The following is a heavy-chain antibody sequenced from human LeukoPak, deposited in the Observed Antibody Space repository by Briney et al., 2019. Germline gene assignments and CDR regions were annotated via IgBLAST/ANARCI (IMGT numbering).Heavy chain of an antibody. CDR1: GGTFSTFA. Sequence: ASVKVSCKASGGTFSTFAISWVRQAPGQGLEWMGGIIPIFGTANYAQKFQGRVTITADESTSTAYMELSSLRSEDTAVYYCARSRAGYNWFDPWGQGTLVTVSS. CDR3: ARSRAGYNWFDP. CDR2: IIPIFGTA. V-gene: IGHV1-69*13. J-gene: IGHJ5*02. D-gene: IGHD6-19*01.